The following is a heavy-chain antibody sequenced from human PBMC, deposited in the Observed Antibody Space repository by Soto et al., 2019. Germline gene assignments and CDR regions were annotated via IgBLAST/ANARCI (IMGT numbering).Heavy chain of an antibody. D-gene: IGHD2-8*01. V-gene: IGHV1-69*13. CDR3: ARELDGMLDYYYGMDV. Sequence: SVKISCKASGGTFSSYAISWVRQAPGQGLEWMGGIIPIFGTADYAQKFQGRVTITADESTSTAYMELSSLRSEDTAVYYCARELDGMLDYYYGMDVWGEGTTVTVSS. CDR2: IIPIFGTA. CDR1: GGTFSSYA. J-gene: IGHJ6*04.